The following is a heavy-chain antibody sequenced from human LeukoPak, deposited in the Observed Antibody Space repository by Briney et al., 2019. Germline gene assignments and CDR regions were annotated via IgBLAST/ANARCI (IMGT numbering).Heavy chain of an antibody. D-gene: IGHD3-22*01. CDR2: IYYSGST. J-gene: IGHJ4*02. CDR1: GGSISSSSYY. CDR3: ARYPPYYYDSSGYYDY. V-gene: IGHV4-39*01. Sequence: PSETLSLTWTVSGGSISSSSYYWGWIRQPPGKGLEWIGSIYYSGSTYYNPSLKSRVTISVDTSKNQFSLKLSSVTDADTAVYYCARYPPYYYDSSGYYDYWGQGTLVTVSS.